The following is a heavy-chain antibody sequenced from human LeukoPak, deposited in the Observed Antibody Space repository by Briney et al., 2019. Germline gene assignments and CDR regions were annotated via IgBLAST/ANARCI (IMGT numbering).Heavy chain of an antibody. J-gene: IGHJ4*02. Sequence: GGSLRLSCAASGFIFSRHAMSWVRQAPGKGLEWVSAISGSGGSTYYADSVKGRFTISRDNSKNTLYLQMNSLRAEDTAVYYCAKPGRGIAAAGPIDYWGQGTLVTVSS. CDR3: AKPGRGIAAAGPIDY. CDR1: GFIFSRHA. V-gene: IGHV3-23*01. CDR2: ISGSGGST. D-gene: IGHD6-13*01.